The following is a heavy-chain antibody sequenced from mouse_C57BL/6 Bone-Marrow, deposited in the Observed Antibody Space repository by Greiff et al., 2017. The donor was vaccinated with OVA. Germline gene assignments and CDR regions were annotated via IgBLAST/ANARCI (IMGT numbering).Heavy chain of an antibody. J-gene: IGHJ4*01. CDR1: GYSFTDYN. V-gene: IGHV1-39*01. CDR3: ARYYYGSRGGLYYAMDY. D-gene: IGHD1-1*01. Sequence: VQLKQSGPELVKPGASVKISCKASGYSFTDYNMNWVKQSNGKSLEWIGVINPNYGTTSYNQKFKGKATLTVDQSSSTAYMQLNSLTSEDSAVYYCARYYYGSRGGLYYAMDYWGQGTSVTVSS. CDR2: INPNYGTT.